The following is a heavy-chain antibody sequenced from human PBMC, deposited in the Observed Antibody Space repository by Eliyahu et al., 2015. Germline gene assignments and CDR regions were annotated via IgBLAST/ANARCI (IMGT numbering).Heavy chain of an antibody. V-gene: IGHV1-2*06. J-gene: IGHJ4*02. CDR2: INPNSGGT. CDR3: ATERRITMVQGVIR. CDR1: XYTXTGYY. D-gene: IGHD3-10*01. Sequence: QVQLVQSGAEXKXPGASVXVSCXASXYTXTGYYMXWVRQAPGQGLEWMGRINPNSGGTNYAQKFQDRVTMTRDTSISTAYMELSRLRSDDTAVYYSATERRITMVQGVIRWGQGTLVTVSS.